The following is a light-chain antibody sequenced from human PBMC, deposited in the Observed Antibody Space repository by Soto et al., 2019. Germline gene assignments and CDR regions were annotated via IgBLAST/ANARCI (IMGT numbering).Light chain of an antibody. CDR1: QDIGSL. Sequence: DIQLTQSPSSLSASVGDRITITCRASQDIGSLLNWYQQNLGTAPKLLIYAASNLHDGVPSRISGSGSGTEFTLTISSLQPEDFATYYCQQSSDIPYTFGQGTKVKI. J-gene: IGKJ2*01. V-gene: IGKV1-39*01. CDR2: AAS. CDR3: QQSSDIPYT.